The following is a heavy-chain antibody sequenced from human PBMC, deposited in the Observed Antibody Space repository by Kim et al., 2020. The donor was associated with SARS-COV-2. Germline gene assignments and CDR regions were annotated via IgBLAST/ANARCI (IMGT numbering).Heavy chain of an antibody. Sequence: PETLSLTCTVSGGSISSSNSHWGWIRQPPGKGLEWIGSIYYSGSTFYNPSLKSRVTISVDTSENQISLKLTSVTAADTAVYYCARHEIASTMGVGGADP. CDR2: IYYSGST. J-gene: IGHJ5*02. D-gene: IGHD3-10*01. V-gene: IGHV4-39*01. CDR1: GGSISSSNSH. CDR3: ARHEIASTMGVGGADP.